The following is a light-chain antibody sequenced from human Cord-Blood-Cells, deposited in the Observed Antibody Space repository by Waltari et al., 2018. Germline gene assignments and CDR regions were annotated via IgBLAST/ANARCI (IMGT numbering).Light chain of an antibody. Sequence: QSALTQPASVSGSPGQSITIPCTGTSSDVGGYNSVSWYQQHPGKAPKLMIYDVSNRPSGVSNRFCGSKSGNTASLTSSGLQAEDEADYYCSSYTSSSTYVFGPGTKVSVL. V-gene: IGLV2-14*01. CDR2: DVS. CDR3: SSYTSSSTYV. CDR1: SSDVGGYNS. J-gene: IGLJ1*01.